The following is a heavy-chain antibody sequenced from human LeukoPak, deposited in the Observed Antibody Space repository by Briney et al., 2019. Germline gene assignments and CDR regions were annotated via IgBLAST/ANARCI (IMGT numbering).Heavy chain of an antibody. V-gene: IGHV3-66*01. CDR3: ARLISGSYHLYFDD. J-gene: IGHJ4*02. D-gene: IGHD3-10*01. Sequence: GGSLRLSCAASGFTVSSSFLSWVRQAPGKGLEWLSILYSDGARTQYADSAKGRFSISRDNSKNTLYLQMNSLRAEDTALYYCARLISGSYHLYFDDWGLGTLVTVSS. CDR1: GFTVSSSF. CDR2: LYSDGART.